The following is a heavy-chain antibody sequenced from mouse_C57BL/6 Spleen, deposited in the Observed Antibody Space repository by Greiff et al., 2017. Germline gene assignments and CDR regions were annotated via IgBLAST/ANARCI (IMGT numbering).Heavy chain of an antibody. CDR2: IYPGDGDT. CDR1: GYAFSSSW. J-gene: IGHJ2*01. Sequence: VKLQESGPELVKPGASVKISCKASGYAFSSSWMNWVKQRPGKGLEWIGRIYPGDGDTNYNGKFKGKATLTADKSSSTAYMQLSSLTSEDSAVYFCARWDSNLDYWGQGTTLTVSS. V-gene: IGHV1-82*01. CDR3: ARWDSNLDY. D-gene: IGHD3-3*01.